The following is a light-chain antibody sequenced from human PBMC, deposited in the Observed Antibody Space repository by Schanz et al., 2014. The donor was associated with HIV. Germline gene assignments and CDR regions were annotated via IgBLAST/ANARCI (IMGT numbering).Light chain of an antibody. CDR3: AAWDDSLSGVV. J-gene: IGLJ3*02. V-gene: IGLV1-44*01. CDR1: SSNIGSNT. CDR2: GDN. Sequence: QSVLTQPPSASGTPGQRVTLSCSGSSSNIGSNTVNWYQQLPGTAPKLLIYGDNSRPSGVPDRFSGSGSGTSATLAISGLQSEDEADYYCAAWDDSLSGVVFGGGTKVTVL.